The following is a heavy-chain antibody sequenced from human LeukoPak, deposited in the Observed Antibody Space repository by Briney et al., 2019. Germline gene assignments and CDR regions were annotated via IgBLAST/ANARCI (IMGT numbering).Heavy chain of an antibody. Sequence: GASVKFSCKASGYTFTSYYMHWVRQAPGQGLEWMGIINPSGGSTSYAQKFQGRVTMTRDTSTSTVYMELSSLRSEDTAVYYCARDDRSNYDYVWGSYRYPLGDYWGQGTLVTVSS. V-gene: IGHV1-46*01. J-gene: IGHJ4*02. CDR2: INPSGGST. CDR3: ARDDRSNYDYVWGSYRYPLGDY. D-gene: IGHD3-16*02. CDR1: GYTFTSYY.